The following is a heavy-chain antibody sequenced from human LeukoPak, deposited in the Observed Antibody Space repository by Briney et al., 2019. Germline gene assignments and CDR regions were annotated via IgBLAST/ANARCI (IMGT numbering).Heavy chain of an antibody. J-gene: IGHJ4*02. V-gene: IGHV3-21*01. Sequence: GESLRLSCAASGFTFSSFNMNWVRQAPGKGLEWVSSISSTSSLIWYADSLKGRFTISRDNAKNSLYLQMDSLRAEDTAICYCARYNSGWNDYWGQGTLVTVSS. CDR2: ISSTSSLI. D-gene: IGHD6-19*01. CDR3: ARYNSGWNDY. CDR1: GFTFSSFN.